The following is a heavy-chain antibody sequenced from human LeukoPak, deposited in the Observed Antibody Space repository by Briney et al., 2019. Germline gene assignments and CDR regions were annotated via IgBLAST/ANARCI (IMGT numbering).Heavy chain of an antibody. D-gene: IGHD6-19*01. CDR1: GYSFTRYW. J-gene: IGHJ6*03. Sequence: GESLKISCKGSGYSFTRYWIGWVRQMPGKGLEWMGIIYPGDSDTRYSPPFQGQVTISADKSISTAYLQWSSLKASDTAMYYCARQTVAGVHHYYMDVWGKGTTVTVSS. V-gene: IGHV5-51*01. CDR3: ARQTVAGVHHYYMDV. CDR2: IYPGDSDT.